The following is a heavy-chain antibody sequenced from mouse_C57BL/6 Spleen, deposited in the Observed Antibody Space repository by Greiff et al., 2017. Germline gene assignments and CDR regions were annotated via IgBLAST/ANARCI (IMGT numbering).Heavy chain of an antibody. J-gene: IGHJ2*01. CDR3: ARGLLNFDY. CDR2: INPNNGGT. V-gene: IGHV1-26*01. D-gene: IGHD2-10*01. CDR1: GYTFTDYY. Sequence: EVQLQQSGPELVKPGASVKISCKASGYTFTDYYMNWVKQSHGKSLEWIGDINPNNGGTSYNQKFKGKATLTVDKSSSTAYMELRSLTSEDSAVYYCARGLLNFDYWGQGTTLTVSS.